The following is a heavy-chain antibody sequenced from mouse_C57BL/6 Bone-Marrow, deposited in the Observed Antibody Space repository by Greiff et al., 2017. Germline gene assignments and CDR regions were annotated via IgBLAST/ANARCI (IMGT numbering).Heavy chain of an antibody. CDR3: VYSRAGFAY. Sequence: QVQLQQSGAELARPGASVKLSCKASGYTFTSYGISWVKQRTGQGLEWIGEIYPRSGNTYYNEKFKGKATLTADKSSSTAYMELRSLTSEDSAVYFCVYSRAGFAYWGQGTLVTVSA. CDR1: GYTFTSYG. J-gene: IGHJ3*01. CDR2: IYPRSGNT. D-gene: IGHD2-12*01. V-gene: IGHV1-81*01.